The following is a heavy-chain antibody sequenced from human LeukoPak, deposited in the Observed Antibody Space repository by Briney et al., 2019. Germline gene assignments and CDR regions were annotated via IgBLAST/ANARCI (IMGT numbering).Heavy chain of an antibody. D-gene: IGHD4-11*01. V-gene: IGHV4-34*01. CDR1: GGSFSGYY. CDR3: ARGFTTVKWSWFDP. J-gene: IGHJ5*02. Sequence: SETLSLTCAVYGGSFSGYYWSWIRQPPGKGLEWIGEINHSGSTNCNPSLKSRVTISVDTSKNQFSLKLSSVTAADTAVYYCARGFTTVKWSWFDPWGQGTLVTVSS. CDR2: INHSGST.